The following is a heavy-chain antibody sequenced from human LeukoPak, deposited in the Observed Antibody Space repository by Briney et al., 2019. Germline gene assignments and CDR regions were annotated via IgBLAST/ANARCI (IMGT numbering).Heavy chain of an antibody. V-gene: IGHV3-7*01. CDR1: GFTFSSYW. J-gene: IGHJ5*02. Sequence: GGSLRLSCAASGFTFSSYWMTWVRQAPGKGLEWVANIKPDGSEKYYLDSVKGRFTISRDNAEHSLYLQMNSLRVDDTAVYYCAREVQREFYDILTGPQPSNWFDPWGQGTLVTVSS. CDR2: IKPDGSEK. CDR3: AREVQREFYDILTGPQPSNWFDP. D-gene: IGHD3-9*01.